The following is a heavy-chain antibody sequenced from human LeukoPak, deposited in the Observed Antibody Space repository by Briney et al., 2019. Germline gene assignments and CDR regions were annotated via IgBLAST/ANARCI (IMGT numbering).Heavy chain of an antibody. CDR1: GYTFTSYG. J-gene: IGHJ4*02. CDR3: ATGGHRGEPSSYYDILTGYYNDGGDFDY. V-gene: IGHV1-18*01. Sequence: ASVKVSCKASGYTFTSYGISWVRQAPGQGLEWMGWISAYNGNTNYAQKFQGRVTMTEDTSTDTAYMELSSLRSEDTAVYYCATGGHRGEPSSYYDILTGYYNDGGDFDYWGQGTLVTVSS. CDR2: ISAYNGNT. D-gene: IGHD3-9*01.